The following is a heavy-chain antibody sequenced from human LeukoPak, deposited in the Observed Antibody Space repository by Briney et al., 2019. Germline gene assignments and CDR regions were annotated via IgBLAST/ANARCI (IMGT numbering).Heavy chain of an antibody. CDR1: GDSISSSY. CDR3: ARAAELRYFQH. Sequence: SETLSLTCTVSGDSISSSYWSWIRQSPGKGLEWIGYVYSSGSTNYNPSLRSRVTISLDTSKNQFSLKVNSVTAADTAVYYCARAAELRYFQHWGQGTLVTVSS. V-gene: IGHV4-59*12. CDR2: VYSSGST. J-gene: IGHJ1*01. D-gene: IGHD3-10*01.